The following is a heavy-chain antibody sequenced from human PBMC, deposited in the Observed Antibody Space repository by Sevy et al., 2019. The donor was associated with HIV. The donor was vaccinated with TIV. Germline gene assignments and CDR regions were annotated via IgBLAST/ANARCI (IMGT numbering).Heavy chain of an antibody. CDR1: GFTFDDYG. CDR2: INWNGGSI. CDR3: ARSGDDSSGFYYWWFDP. Sequence: GGSLRLSCAASGFTFDDYGMSWVRQAPGKGLEWVSGINWNGGSISYADSVGGRFTISRDNAKNSLYMQMNSLRAGDTAFYYCARSGDDSSGFYYWWFDPWGQGTLVTVSS. J-gene: IGHJ5*02. D-gene: IGHD3-22*01. V-gene: IGHV3-20*04.